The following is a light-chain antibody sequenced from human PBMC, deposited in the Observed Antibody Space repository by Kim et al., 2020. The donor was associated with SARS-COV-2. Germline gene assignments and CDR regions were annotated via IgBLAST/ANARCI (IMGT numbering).Light chain of an antibody. CDR3: QQSYHTPRT. V-gene: IGKV1-39*01. CDR2: AAS. Sequence: ASVGDRVTITCRSSQHILNYLNWYQQKSGNAPNLLIYAASTLKSGAPSRFSGSGYGTDFTLTITSLQPEDFATYYCQQSYHTPRTFGQGTKVDIK. CDR1: QHILNY. J-gene: IGKJ2*01.